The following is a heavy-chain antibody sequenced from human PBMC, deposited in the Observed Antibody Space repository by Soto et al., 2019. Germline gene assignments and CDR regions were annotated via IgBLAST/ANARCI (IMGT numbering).Heavy chain of an antibody. CDR1: GDTFTDYY. J-gene: IGHJ4*02. V-gene: IGHV1-46*01. CDR3: AGGGHVVLVTVALDY. CDR2: VNPSGGHT. D-gene: IGHD2-21*02. Sequence: QVQLVQSGAEVKKPGASVKVSCKASGDTFTDYYIHWVRQAPGQGLEWMGTVNPSGGHTTYAQHFLGRMTMTRDTSTTTLYMELTSLTSEDTAVYYCAGGGHVVLVTVALDYCGQGTLVTVSS.